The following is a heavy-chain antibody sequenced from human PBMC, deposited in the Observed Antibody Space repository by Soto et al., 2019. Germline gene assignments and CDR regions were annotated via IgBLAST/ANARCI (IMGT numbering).Heavy chain of an antibody. V-gene: IGHV1-69*01. CDR1: GGTFSSYA. D-gene: IGHD3-22*01. J-gene: IGHJ4*02. CDR3: AREKVHYYDSSGYYQFDY. Sequence: ASVKVSCKASGGTFSSYAISWVRQAPGQGPEWMGGIIPIFGTANYAQKFQGRVTITADESTSTAYMELSSLRSEDTAVYYCAREKVHYYDSSGYYQFDYWGQGTLVTVSS. CDR2: IIPIFGTA.